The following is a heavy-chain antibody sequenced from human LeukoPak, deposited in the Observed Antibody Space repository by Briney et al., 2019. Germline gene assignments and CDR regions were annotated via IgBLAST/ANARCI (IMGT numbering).Heavy chain of an antibody. CDR3: ANEIRPNDY. CDR2: IGISGTKT. V-gene: IGHV3-23*01. Sequence: GGSLRLSCAASDFDFSSHAMTWVRQAPGKGLEWVSAIGISGTKTYYGDSVKGRFLISRDNSKNTLYLQMNSLRVEDTAVYFCANEIRPNDYWGQGTLVTVAS. D-gene: IGHD4-17*01. J-gene: IGHJ4*02. CDR1: DFDFSSHA.